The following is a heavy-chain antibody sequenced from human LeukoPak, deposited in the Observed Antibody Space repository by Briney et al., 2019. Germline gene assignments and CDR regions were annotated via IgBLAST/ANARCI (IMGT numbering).Heavy chain of an antibody. V-gene: IGHV1-69*05. J-gene: IGHJ4*02. CDR2: IIPIFGTA. Sequence: ASVKVSCKASGGTFSSYAISWVRQAPGQGLEWMGRIIPIFGTANYAQKFQGRVTITTDESTSTAYMELSSLRSEDTAVYYCSRSYDSSGYYFDYWGQGTLVTVSS. CDR3: SRSYDSSGYYFDY. D-gene: IGHD3-22*01. CDR1: GGTFSSYA.